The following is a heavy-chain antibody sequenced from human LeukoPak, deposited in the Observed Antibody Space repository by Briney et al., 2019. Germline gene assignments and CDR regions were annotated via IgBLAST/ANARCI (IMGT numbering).Heavy chain of an antibody. CDR2: MNPNSGNT. Sequence: ASVKVSCKASGYTFTSYDINWVRQAPGQGLEWMGWMNPNSGNTGYAQKFQGRVTMTRSTSISTAYMELSSLRSEDTAVYYCARGITRGSTTMLRGEKTNWTDSWGQGTLVTVSS. CDR3: ARGITRGSTTMLRGEKTNWTDS. J-gene: IGHJ5*01. V-gene: IGHV1-8*01. D-gene: IGHD3-10*01. CDR1: GYTFTSYD.